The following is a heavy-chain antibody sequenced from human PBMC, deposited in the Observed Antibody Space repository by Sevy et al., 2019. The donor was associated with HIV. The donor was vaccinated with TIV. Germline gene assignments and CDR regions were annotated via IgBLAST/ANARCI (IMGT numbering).Heavy chain of an antibody. D-gene: IGHD3-10*01. Sequence: ASVKVSCKASGGTFSSYAISWVRQAPGQGLEWMGGIIPIFGTVNYAQKFQGRVTITADESTSTAYMELSSLGSEDTAVYYCARAPLDRITLVQGVVSHYYYSMDVWGQWTTVTVSS. CDR1: GGTFSSYA. CDR3: ARAPLDRITLVQGVVSHYYYSMDV. V-gene: IGHV1-69*13. CDR2: IIPIFGTV. J-gene: IGHJ6*02.